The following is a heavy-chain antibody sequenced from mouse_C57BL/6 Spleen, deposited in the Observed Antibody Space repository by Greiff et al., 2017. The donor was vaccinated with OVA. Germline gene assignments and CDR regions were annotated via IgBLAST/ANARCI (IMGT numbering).Heavy chain of an antibody. V-gene: IGHV1-64*01. CDR3: ARRTTAVGGYFDV. J-gene: IGHJ1*03. CDR1: GYTFTSYW. CDR2: IHPNSGST. D-gene: IGHD1-1*01. Sequence: QVQLQQPGAELVKPGASVKLSCKASGYTFTSYWMHWVKQRPGQGLEWIGMIHPNSGSTNYNEKFKSKATLTVDKSSSTAYMQLSSLTSEDSAVYYGARRTTAVGGYFDVWGTGTTVTVSS.